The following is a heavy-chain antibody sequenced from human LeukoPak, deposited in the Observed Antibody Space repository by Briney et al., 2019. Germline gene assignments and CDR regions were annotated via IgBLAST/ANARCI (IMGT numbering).Heavy chain of an antibody. CDR1: GGSFSGYY. V-gene: IGHV4-34*01. CDR2: INHSGST. CDR3: ARGRDGYNKGTYYYYYYYMDV. D-gene: IGHD5-24*01. J-gene: IGHJ6*03. Sequence: PSETPSLTCAVYGGSFSGYYWSRIRQPPGKGLEWIGEINHSGSTNYNPSLKSRVTISVDTSKNQFSPKLSSVTAADTAVYYCARGRDGYNKGTYYYYYYYMDVWGKGTTVTVSS.